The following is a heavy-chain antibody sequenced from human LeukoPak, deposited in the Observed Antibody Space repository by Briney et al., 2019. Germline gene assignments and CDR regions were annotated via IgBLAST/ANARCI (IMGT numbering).Heavy chain of an antibody. D-gene: IGHD3-22*01. V-gene: IGHV1-18*01. J-gene: IGHJ4*02. CDR1: GYTFTSYG. CDR2: ISAYNGNT. Sequence: ASVKVSCKASGYTFTSYGISWVRQAPGQGLEWMGWISAYNGNTNYAQKLQGRVTMTTDTSTSTAYMELRSLRSDDTAVYYCARDFRTYYYDSSGYSRRWGQGTLVTVSS. CDR3: ARDFRTYYYDSSGYSRR.